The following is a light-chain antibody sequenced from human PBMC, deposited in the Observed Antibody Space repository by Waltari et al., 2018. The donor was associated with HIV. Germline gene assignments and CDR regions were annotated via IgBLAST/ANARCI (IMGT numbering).Light chain of an antibody. V-gene: IGKV3-15*01. CDR3: QQYKNWPLYT. J-gene: IGKJ2*01. Sequence: EVVMTQSPDTLSVSPGERATLSGRASQSVSSNLAWYQQKPGQAPSLLIYGASTRATGIPARFSGSGSGTEFTLTISSLQSEDFAVYSCQQYKNWPLYTFGQGTKLEIK. CDR2: GAS. CDR1: QSVSSN.